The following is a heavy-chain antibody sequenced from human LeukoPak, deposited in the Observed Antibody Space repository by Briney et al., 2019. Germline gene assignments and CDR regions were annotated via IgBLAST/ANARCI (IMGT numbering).Heavy chain of an antibody. Sequence: SETLSLICAVYGGSSSGYYWSWIRQPPGKGLEWIGEINHSGSTNYNPSLKSRVTISVDTSKNQFSLKLSSVTAADTAVYYCASGKFRLRLLGYYYYGMDVWGQGTTVTVSS. CDR1: GGSSSGYY. CDR3: ASGKFRLRLLGYYYYGMDV. D-gene: IGHD3-3*01. J-gene: IGHJ6*02. V-gene: IGHV4-34*01. CDR2: INHSGST.